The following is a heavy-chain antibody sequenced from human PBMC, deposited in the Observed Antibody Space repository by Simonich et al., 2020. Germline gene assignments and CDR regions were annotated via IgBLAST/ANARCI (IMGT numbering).Heavy chain of an antibody. CDR2: ISSRCSYI. CDR1: GFTFSSYS. J-gene: IGHJ4*02. D-gene: IGHD3-10*01. Sequence: GGGLVKPGGSLRLSCAASGFTFSSYSMNWVRQASGKGLEWVSSISSRCSYIYYADSVKGRFTISRDNAKNSLYLQMNSLRAEDTAVYYCARDTSYYGSGSYYFDYWGQGALVTVSS. CDR3: ARDTSYYGSGSYYFDY. V-gene: IGHV3-21*01.